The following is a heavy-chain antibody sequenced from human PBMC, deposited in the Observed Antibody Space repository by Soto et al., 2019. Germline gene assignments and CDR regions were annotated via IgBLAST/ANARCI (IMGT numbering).Heavy chain of an antibody. CDR2: IYYSGST. D-gene: IGHD3-10*01. J-gene: IGHJ6*02. CDR3: ARVRIWFGEFNYYGMDV. V-gene: IGHV4-30-4*01. CDR1: GGSISSGDYY. Sequence: QVQLQESGPGLVKPSQTLSLTCTVSGGSISSGDYYWSWIRQPPGKGLEWIGYIYYSGSTYYNPYLTSRVTISVDTSTNQFSLKLSSVTAADTAVYYCARVRIWFGEFNYYGMDVWGPGTTVTVSS.